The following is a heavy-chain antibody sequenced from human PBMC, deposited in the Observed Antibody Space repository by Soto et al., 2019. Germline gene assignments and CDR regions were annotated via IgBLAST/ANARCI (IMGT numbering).Heavy chain of an antibody. CDR1: GYSFTSYW. Sequence: GESLKISCKGSGYSFTSYWIGWVRQMPGKGLEWMGIIYPGDSDTRYSPSFQGQVTISADKSISTAYLQWSSLKASDTAMYYCARRGVSGWLPNNYYGMDVWGKGTTVTVSS. CDR2: IYPGDSDT. J-gene: IGHJ6*04. CDR3: ARRGVSGWLPNNYYGMDV. D-gene: IGHD5-12*01. V-gene: IGHV5-51*01.